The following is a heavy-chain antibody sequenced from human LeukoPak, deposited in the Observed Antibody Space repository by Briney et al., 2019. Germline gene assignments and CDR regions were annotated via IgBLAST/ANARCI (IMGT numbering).Heavy chain of an antibody. CDR3: ARGRSYYDFWSGYPANHFDY. V-gene: IGHV4-59*11. J-gene: IGHJ4*02. CDR2: IYYSGST. Sequence: SETLSLTCTVSGGSISSHYWSWIRQPPGKGLEWIGYIYYSGSTNYNPSLKSRVTISVDTSKNQFSLKLSSVTAADTAVYYCARGRSYYDFWSGYPANHFDYWGQGTLVTVSS. D-gene: IGHD3-3*01. CDR1: GGSISSHY.